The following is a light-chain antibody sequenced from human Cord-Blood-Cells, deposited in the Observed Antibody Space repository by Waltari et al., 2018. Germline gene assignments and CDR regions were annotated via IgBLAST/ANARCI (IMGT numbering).Light chain of an antibody. Sequence: QSALTQPAAVSGSPGYSFTISCTGPSSDVGCYNYVPWYQQHPGKAPKLMIYDVSNRPSGVSNRFSGSKSGNTASLTISGLQADDEADYYCSSYTSSSTLVFGAGTKVTVL. CDR2: DVS. CDR1: SSDVGCYNY. J-gene: IGLJ1*01. V-gene: IGLV2-14*01. CDR3: SSYTSSSTLV.